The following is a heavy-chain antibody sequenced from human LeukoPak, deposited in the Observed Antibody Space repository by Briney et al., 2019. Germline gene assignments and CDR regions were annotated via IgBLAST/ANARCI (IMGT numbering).Heavy chain of an antibody. CDR3: ARGGLYYDSSGPLDY. CDR2: IIPIFGTA. D-gene: IGHD3-22*01. CDR1: GYTFTSYV. Sequence: SVKVSCKASGYTFTSYVINWVRQAPGQGLEWMGGIIPIFGTANYAQKFQGRVTITADESTSTAYMELSSLRSEDTAVYYCARGGLYYDSSGPLDYWGQGTLVTVSS. J-gene: IGHJ4*02. V-gene: IGHV1-69*13.